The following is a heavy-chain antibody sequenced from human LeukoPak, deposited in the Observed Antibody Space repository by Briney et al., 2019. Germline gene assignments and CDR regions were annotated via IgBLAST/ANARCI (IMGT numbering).Heavy chain of an antibody. Sequence: SETLSLTCTVSGGSISSFYWSWIRQPPGKGLEWIGYIYYTGSTNYNSSLKSRVTISVDTSKNQFSLNLSSVTAADTAVYYCAKFTRTLVRGALVNWGQGTLVTVSS. J-gene: IGHJ4*02. CDR1: GGSISSFY. CDR3: AKFTRTLVRGALVN. D-gene: IGHD3-10*01. V-gene: IGHV4-59*01. CDR2: IYYTGST.